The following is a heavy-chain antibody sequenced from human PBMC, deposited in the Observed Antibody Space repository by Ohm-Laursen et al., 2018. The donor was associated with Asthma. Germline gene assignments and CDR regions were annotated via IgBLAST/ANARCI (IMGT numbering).Heavy chain of an antibody. D-gene: IGHD3-22*01. CDR1: GYTFTSYG. CDR2: IIPIFGTA. CDR3: ARDRPGYYDSSGYLPKHNWFDP. J-gene: IGHJ5*02. Sequence: SEKVSCKASGYTFTSYGISWVRQAPGQGLEWMGGIIPIFGTANYAQKFQGRVTITADESTSTAYMELSSLRSEDTAVYYCARDRPGYYDSSGYLPKHNWFDPWGQGTLVTVSS. V-gene: IGHV1-69*13.